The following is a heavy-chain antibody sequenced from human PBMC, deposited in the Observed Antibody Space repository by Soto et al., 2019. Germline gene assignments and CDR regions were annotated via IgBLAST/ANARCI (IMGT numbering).Heavy chain of an antibody. CDR3: ARGGRFGDFDY. D-gene: IGHD3-3*01. V-gene: IGHV1-46*01. Sequence: QVQLVQSGAEVKKPGASVKVSCKASGYTFTSYYIHWVRQAPGQGLEWMGIINPSGGSTSYAQKSQGRVTMTRDTSTSTVYMELSSLRPEDTAVYYCARGGRFGDFDYWGQGTLVTVSS. CDR2: INPSGGST. CDR1: GYTFTSYY. J-gene: IGHJ4*02.